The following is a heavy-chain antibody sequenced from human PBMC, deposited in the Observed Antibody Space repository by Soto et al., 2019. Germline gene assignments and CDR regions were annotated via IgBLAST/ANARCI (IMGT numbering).Heavy chain of an antibody. J-gene: IGHJ6*02. CDR3: AKMGGFHYYYYYGMDV. D-gene: IGHD1-26*01. CDR2: ISGSGGST. Sequence: GGSLRLSCAASGFTFSSYAMSWVRQAPGKGLEWVPAISGSGGSTYYADSVKGRFTISRDNSKNTLYLQMNSLRAEDTAVYYCAKMGGFHYYYYYGMDVWGQGTTVTVSS. CDR1: GFTFSSYA. V-gene: IGHV3-23*01.